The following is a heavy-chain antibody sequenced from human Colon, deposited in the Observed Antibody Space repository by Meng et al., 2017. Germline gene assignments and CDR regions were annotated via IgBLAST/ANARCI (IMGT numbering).Heavy chain of an antibody. CDR2: INRGGENT. CDR3: AKDLGYSDGWTTPTNDDY. J-gene: IGHJ4*02. Sequence: GESLKIPCAASGFSFSNYGMYWVRQAPGKGLEWVSTINRGGENTHYADSVKGRFTISRDNSKNTLYLQMNSLRVEDTAIYYCAKDLGYSDGWTTPTNDDYWGQGTLVTVSS. V-gene: IGHV3-23*01. D-gene: IGHD6-19*01. CDR1: GFSFSNYG.